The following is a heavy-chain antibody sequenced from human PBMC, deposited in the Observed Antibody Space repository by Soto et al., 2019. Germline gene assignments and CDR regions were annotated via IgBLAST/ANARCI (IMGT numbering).Heavy chain of an antibody. CDR2: IYYSGRT. CDR1: GGSINSDAYY. Sequence: SETLSLACTVSGGSINSDAYYWSWIRQPPGKGLEWIGHIYYSGRTYYAPSLESRLTISLDMSKNQFSLRLSSVNASDTAVYYCARDRSNSPDYFDYWGQGTLVTVSS. V-gene: IGHV4-30-4*01. D-gene: IGHD6-6*01. J-gene: IGHJ4*02. CDR3: ARDRSNSPDYFDY.